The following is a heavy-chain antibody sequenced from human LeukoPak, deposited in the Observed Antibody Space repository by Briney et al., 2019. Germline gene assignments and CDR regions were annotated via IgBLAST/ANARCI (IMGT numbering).Heavy chain of an antibody. CDR3: ARTRRSSSYTT. Sequence: GGSLRLSCAASGFTFSSYAMTWVRQAPGKGLEWVANINQDGSERYYVDSVKGRFTISRDNAKNSLYLQMNSLRAEDTVVYYCARTRRSSSYTTWGQGTLVTVSS. D-gene: IGHD3-16*02. V-gene: IGHV3-7*01. J-gene: IGHJ5*02. CDR1: GFTFSSYA. CDR2: INQDGSER.